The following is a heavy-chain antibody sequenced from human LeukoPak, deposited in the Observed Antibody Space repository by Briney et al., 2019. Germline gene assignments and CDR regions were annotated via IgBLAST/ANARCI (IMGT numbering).Heavy chain of an antibody. D-gene: IGHD3-22*01. CDR2: ISGSGGGT. J-gene: IGHJ4*02. CDR3: AREHDSSGYFDY. V-gene: IGHV3-23*01. Sequence: EGSLRLSCAASGFTFSTFAMSWVRQAPGKGLEWVSAISGSGGGTYYADSMKGRLTISRDNSKNTLYLQMNSLRAEDTAVYYCAREHDSSGYFDYWGQGTLVTVSS. CDR1: GFTFSTFA.